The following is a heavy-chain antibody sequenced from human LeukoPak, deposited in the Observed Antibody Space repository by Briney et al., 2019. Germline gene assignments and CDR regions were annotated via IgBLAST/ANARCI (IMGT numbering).Heavy chain of an antibody. Sequence: GGSLRLSCAASGFTLSDYYMSWIRQAPGKGLEWVSYISSSGSTIYYADSVKGRFTISRDKAKNSLFLQMNSLRAEDTAVYSCARYSSDRALDIWDQGTMVTVSS. V-gene: IGHV3-11*01. CDR3: ARYSSDRALDI. J-gene: IGHJ3*02. CDR1: GFTLSDYY. D-gene: IGHD6-19*01. CDR2: ISSSGSTI.